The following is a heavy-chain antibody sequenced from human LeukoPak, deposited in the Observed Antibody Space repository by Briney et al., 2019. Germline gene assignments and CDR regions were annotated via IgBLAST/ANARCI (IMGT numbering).Heavy chain of an antibody. CDR3: AREGLKDYDFWSGYRKIGNWFDP. D-gene: IGHD3-3*01. CDR2: IYASGDT. Sequence: SETLSLTCTVSGASISSYYWSWIRQPAGKALEWIGHIYASGDTNYNPSLKGRVTISVDTSKNQFSLNLSSVTAADTAVYYCAREGLKDYDFWSGYRKIGNWFDPWGQGTLVTVSS. J-gene: IGHJ5*02. V-gene: IGHV4-4*07. CDR1: GASISSYY.